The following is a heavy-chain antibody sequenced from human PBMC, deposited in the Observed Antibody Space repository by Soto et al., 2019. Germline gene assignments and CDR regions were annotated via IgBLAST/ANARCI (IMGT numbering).Heavy chain of an antibody. CDR3: ARRRPNYFDY. CDR2: IYYSGST. J-gene: IGHJ4*02. Sequence: TXXGGSIRISSYYWGWLRQPPGKGLEWIGSIYYSGSTYYNPSLKSRVTISVDTSKNQFSLKLSSVTAADTAVYYCARRRPNYFDYWGQGTLVTVSS. V-gene: IGHV4-39*01. CDR1: GGSIRISSYY.